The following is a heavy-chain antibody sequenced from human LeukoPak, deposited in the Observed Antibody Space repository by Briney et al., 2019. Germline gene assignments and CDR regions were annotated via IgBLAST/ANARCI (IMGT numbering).Heavy chain of an antibody. CDR1: GGSISSYY. Sequence: SETLSLTCTVSGGSISSYYWSWIRQPPGKGLEWNGYIYYSGSTNYNPSLKSRVTISVDTSKNQFSLKLSSVTAADTAVYYCARASSVAGTWGSLGYWGQGTLVTVSS. CDR2: IYYSGST. CDR3: ARASSVAGTWGSLGY. D-gene: IGHD6-19*01. V-gene: IGHV4-59*01. J-gene: IGHJ4*02.